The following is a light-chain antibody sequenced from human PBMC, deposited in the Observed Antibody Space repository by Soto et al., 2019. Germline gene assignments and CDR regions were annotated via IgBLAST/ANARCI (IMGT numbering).Light chain of an antibody. V-gene: IGKV3-11*01. CDR3: QQRLNWPPG. CDR2: DAS. CDR1: QSLTNY. J-gene: IGKJ1*01. Sequence: EIFLTQSPDTLSLSPGERATLACRASQSLTNYIAWYQKRPGQAPRLLIYDASNRATGVPARFSGSRSGTDFTLTISDLEPADFGLYYCQQRLNWPPGFGQGTKVDIK.